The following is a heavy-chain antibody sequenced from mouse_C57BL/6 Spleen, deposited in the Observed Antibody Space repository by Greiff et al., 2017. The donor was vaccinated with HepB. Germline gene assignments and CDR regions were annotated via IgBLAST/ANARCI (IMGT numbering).Heavy chain of an antibody. V-gene: IGHV1-4*01. D-gene: IGHD6-1*01. J-gene: IGHJ4*01. CDR2: INPSSGYT. CDR1: GYTFTSYT. CDR3: ARSLAKAMDY. Sequence: VQLQQSGAELARPGASVKMSCKASGYTFTSYTMHWVKQRPGQGLEWIGYINPSSGYTKYNQKFKDKATLTADKSSSTAYMQLSSLTSEDSAVYYCARSLAKAMDYWGQGTSVTVSS.